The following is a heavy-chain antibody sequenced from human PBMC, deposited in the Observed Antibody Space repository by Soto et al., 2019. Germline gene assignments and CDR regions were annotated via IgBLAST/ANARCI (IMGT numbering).Heavy chain of an antibody. CDR1: GYTFTSYA. CDR3: ATDQGQLSVTTTNDAFDI. Sequence: GASVKVSCKASGYTFTSYAMHWVRQAPGQRLEWMGWINAGNGNTKYSQKFQGRVTITRDTSASTAYMELSSLRSEDTAVYYCATDQGQLSVTTTNDAFDIWGQGAMVTVSS. V-gene: IGHV1-3*01. D-gene: IGHD6-13*01. J-gene: IGHJ3*02. CDR2: INAGNGNT.